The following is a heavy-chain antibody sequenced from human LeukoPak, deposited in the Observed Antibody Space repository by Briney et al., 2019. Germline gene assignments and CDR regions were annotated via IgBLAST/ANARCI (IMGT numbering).Heavy chain of an antibody. CDR2: ISYDGSNK. V-gene: IGHV3-30*18. D-gene: IGHD3-9*01. Sequence: PGRSLRLSCAASGFTFSSYGMHWVRQAPGKGLEWVAVISYDGSNKYYADSVKGRFTISRDNSKNTLYLQMNSLRAEDTAVYYCAKEQVIYDILTHAGYWGQGTLVTVSS. CDR3: AKEQVIYDILTHAGY. J-gene: IGHJ4*02. CDR1: GFTFSSYG.